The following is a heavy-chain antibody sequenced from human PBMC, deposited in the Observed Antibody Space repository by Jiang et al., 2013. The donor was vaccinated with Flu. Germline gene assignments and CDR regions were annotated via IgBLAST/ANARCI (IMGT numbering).Heavy chain of an antibody. D-gene: IGHD7-27*01. CDR2: IIPIFGTA. Sequence: GAEVKKPGSSVKVSCKASGGTFSSYAISWVRQAPGQGLEWMGGIIPIFGTANYAQKFQGRVTITADESTSTAYMELSSLRSEDTAVYYCARDLTGDPALSNFDLWGRGTLVTVSS. CDR3: ARDLTGDPALSNFDL. CDR1: GGTFSSYA. J-gene: IGHJ2*01. V-gene: IGHV1-69*01.